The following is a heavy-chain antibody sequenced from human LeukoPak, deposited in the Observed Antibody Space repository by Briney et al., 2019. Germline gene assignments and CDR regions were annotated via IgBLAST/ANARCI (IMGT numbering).Heavy chain of an antibody. CDR1: GFTFSSYA. V-gene: IGHV3-30-3*01. CDR3: ARDQPPGYGMDV. Sequence: GRSLRLSCAASGFTFSSYAMHWVRQAPGKGLEWVAVISYDGNNKYYADSVKGRFTISRDNSKNTLYLQMNSLRAEDTAVYYCARDQPPGYGMDVWGQGTTVTVSS. J-gene: IGHJ6*02. CDR2: ISYDGNNK.